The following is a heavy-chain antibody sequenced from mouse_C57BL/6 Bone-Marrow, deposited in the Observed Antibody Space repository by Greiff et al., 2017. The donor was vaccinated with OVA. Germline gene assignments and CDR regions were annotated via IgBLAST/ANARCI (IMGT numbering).Heavy chain of an antibody. CDR2: IDPANGTT. Sequence: EVQLKESVAELVRPGASVKLSCTASGFNIKNTYMHWVKQRPEQGLEWIGRIDPANGTTKYAPKFQGKATITADTSSNTAYLQLSSLTSEDTVIYDCARDYYGSSDWYFDVWGTGTTVTVSS. D-gene: IGHD1-1*01. CDR1: GFNIKNTY. J-gene: IGHJ1*03. CDR3: ARDYYGSSDWYFDV. V-gene: IGHV14-3*01.